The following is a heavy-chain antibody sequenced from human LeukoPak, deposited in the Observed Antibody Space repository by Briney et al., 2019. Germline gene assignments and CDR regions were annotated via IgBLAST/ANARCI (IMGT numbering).Heavy chain of an antibody. D-gene: IGHD4-17*01. Sequence: GGSLRLSCAASGFTFRSYSMNWVRQAPGKGLEWVSSISSSSSYIYYADSVKGRFTISRDNAKNSLYLQMNSLRAEDTAVYYYARDDDYGDYDAFDIWGQGTMVTVSS. J-gene: IGHJ3*02. V-gene: IGHV3-21*01. CDR1: GFTFRSYS. CDR2: ISSSSSYI. CDR3: ARDDDYGDYDAFDI.